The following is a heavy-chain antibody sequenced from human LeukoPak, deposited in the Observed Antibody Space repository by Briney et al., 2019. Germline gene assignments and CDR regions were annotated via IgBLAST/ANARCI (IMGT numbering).Heavy chain of an antibody. Sequence: PGRSLRLSCAASGFTFDDYAMHWVRQAPGKGLEWVSGISWNSGSIGYADSVKGRFTISRDNAKNSLYLQMNSLRAEDTALYYCARDEVVVGATESSLRYFDLWGRGTLVTVSS. J-gene: IGHJ2*01. CDR1: GFTFDDYA. CDR3: ARDEVVVGATESSLRYFDL. CDR2: ISWNSGSI. V-gene: IGHV3-9*01. D-gene: IGHD2-15*01.